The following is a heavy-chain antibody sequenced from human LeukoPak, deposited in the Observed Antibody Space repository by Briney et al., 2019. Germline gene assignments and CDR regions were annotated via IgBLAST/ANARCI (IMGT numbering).Heavy chain of an antibody. Sequence: SETLSLTCTVYGGSMTSYCWSWIRQPPGKGLEWIGCIYYTGSTNYNPSLRSRVTISVDTSKNQFSLKLSSVTAADTAVYYCARRGFFDYWGQGTLVTVSS. D-gene: IGHD3-16*01. V-gene: IGHV4-59*08. CDR2: IYYTGST. CDR1: GGSMTSYC. CDR3: ARRGFFDY. J-gene: IGHJ4*02.